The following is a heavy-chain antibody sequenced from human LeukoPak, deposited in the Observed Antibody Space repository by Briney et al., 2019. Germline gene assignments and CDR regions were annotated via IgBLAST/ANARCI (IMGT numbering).Heavy chain of an antibody. CDR1: GFTFDDYA. D-gene: IGHD6-19*01. J-gene: IGHJ4*02. Sequence: GGSLRLSCAASGFTFDDYAMPWVRQAPGKGLGGVSGISWNSGSIGHADSVKGRFTISRDNAKNPLYLQMNSLRAEDTALYYCAKGIAVAGTLGVDYWGQGTLVTVSS. V-gene: IGHV3-9*01. CDR3: AKGIAVAGTLGVDY. CDR2: ISWNSGSI.